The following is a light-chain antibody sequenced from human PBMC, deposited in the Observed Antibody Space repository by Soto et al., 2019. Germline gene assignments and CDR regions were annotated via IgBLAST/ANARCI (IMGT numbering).Light chain of an antibody. CDR2: DAS. V-gene: IGKV1-13*02. CDR3: QLFYSYPLT. Sequence: AIQLTQSPSSLSASVGDRVTITCRASQGISSALAWYQQKPGKAPKLLIYDASRLESRVPSRFSGSVSETDFTLNQRSLQPKYFRAYFCQLFYSYPLTFGPGTKVDIK. J-gene: IGKJ3*01. CDR1: QGISSA.